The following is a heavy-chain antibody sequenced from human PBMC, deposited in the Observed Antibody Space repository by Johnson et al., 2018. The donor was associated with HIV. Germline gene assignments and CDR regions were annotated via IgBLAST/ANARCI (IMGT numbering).Heavy chain of an antibody. CDR3: ARESTAWGGDYVGYGLDV. CDR1: GFVFSDSH. D-gene: IGHD5-18*01. J-gene: IGHJ3*01. CDR2: ISSGASSI. V-gene: IGHV3-11*04. Sequence: QVQLVESGGDLVKPEGSLRLSCVASGFVFSDSHMSWIRQAPGRGLEWISYISSGASSIYYADSVRGRFTISRDNSRNTLDLEMNSLRVDDTAVYYCARESTAWGGDYVGYGLDVWGQGTLVAVSS.